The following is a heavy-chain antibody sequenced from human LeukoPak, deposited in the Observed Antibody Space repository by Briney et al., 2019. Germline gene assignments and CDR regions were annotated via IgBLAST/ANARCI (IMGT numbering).Heavy chain of an antibody. CDR2: ISYDGSNK. CDR1: GFTFSSYG. Sequence: PGGSLRLSCAASGFTFSSYGMHWVRQAPGKGLEWVAVISYDGSNKYYADSVKGRFTISRDNSKNTLYLQMNSLRAEDTAVYYCAKDSPEQQLVLGTPPDHYGMDVWGQGTTVTVSS. D-gene: IGHD6-13*01. J-gene: IGHJ6*02. V-gene: IGHV3-30*18. CDR3: AKDSPEQQLVLGTPPDHYGMDV.